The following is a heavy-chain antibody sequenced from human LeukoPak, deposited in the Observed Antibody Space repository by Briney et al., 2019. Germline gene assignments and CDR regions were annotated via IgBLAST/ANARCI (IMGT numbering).Heavy chain of an antibody. Sequence: PGGSLRLSCAASGFTFSSYAVHWVRQAPGKGLEWVAVISYDGSNKYYADSVKGRFTISRDNSKNTLYLQMNSLRAEDTAVYYCARDPSAGSFDYWGQGTLVTVSS. CDR1: GFTFSSYA. D-gene: IGHD6-19*01. CDR3: ARDPSAGSFDY. J-gene: IGHJ4*02. CDR2: ISYDGSNK. V-gene: IGHV3-30*04.